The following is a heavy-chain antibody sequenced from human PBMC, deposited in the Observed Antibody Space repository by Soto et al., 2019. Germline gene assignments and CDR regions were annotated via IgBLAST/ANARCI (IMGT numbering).Heavy chain of an antibody. V-gene: IGHV3-23*01. D-gene: IGHD6-6*01. CDR2: ISGSGGST. J-gene: IGHJ5*02. CDR1: GFTFSSYA. CDR3: AKDPYRSSSYNWFDP. Sequence: GGSLRLSCAASGFTFSSYAMSWVRQAPGKGLEWVSAISGSGGSTYYADSVKGRFTISRDNSKNTLYLQMNSLRAEDTAVYYCAKDPYRSSSYNWFDPWGQGTLVTVSS.